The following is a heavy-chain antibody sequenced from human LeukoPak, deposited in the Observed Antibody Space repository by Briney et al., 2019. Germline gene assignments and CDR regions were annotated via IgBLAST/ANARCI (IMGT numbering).Heavy chain of an antibody. J-gene: IGHJ4*02. Sequence: ASVTVSCKPSGYTFTSYGISWVRQAPGQGLEWMGWISAYNGNTNYAQKLQGRVTMTTDTSTSAAYMELRSLRSDDTAVYYCARDWGTREKPVYGDHYYFDYWGQGTLVTVSS. V-gene: IGHV1-18*01. D-gene: IGHD4-17*01. CDR3: ARDWGTREKPVYGDHYYFDY. CDR1: GYTFTSYG. CDR2: ISAYNGNT.